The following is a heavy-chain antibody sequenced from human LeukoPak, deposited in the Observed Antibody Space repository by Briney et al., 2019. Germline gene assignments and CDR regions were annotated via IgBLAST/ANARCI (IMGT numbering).Heavy chain of an antibody. J-gene: IGHJ6*04. CDR1: GFTFNSYA. V-gene: IGHV3-9*01. Sequence: TGGSLRLSCAASGFTFNSYAMSWVRQAPGKGLEWVSGISWNSGSIGYADSVKGRFTISRDNAKNSLYLQMNSLRAEDTAVYYCAELGITMIGGVWGKGTTVTISS. CDR3: AELGITMIGGV. CDR2: ISWNSGSI. D-gene: IGHD3-10*02.